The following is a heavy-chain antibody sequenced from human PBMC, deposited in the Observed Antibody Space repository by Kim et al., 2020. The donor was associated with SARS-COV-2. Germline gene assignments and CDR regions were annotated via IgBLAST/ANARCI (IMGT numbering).Heavy chain of an antibody. Sequence: ASVKVSCKASGYTFTKYLINWVRQAPGQGLEWMGCINVNNGNTDYAQKFQGRVTMTIDTSTNTAYMELRSLRSDDTAIYYCARGVDVLTGRSWGEDGMDVGGEGTTDSVS. CDR1: GYTFTKYL. D-gene: IGHD3-9*01. CDR3: ARGVDVLTGRSWGEDGMDV. J-gene: IGHJ6*02. CDR2: INVNNGNT. V-gene: IGHV1-18*04.